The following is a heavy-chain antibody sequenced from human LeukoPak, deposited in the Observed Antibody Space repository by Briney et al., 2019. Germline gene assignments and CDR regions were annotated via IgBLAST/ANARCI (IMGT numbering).Heavy chain of an antibody. CDR1: GYTFTSYD. Sequence: ASVKVSCKASGYTFTSYDINWVRQATGQGLEWMGWMNPNSGNTGYAQKFQGGVTMTRNTSISTAYMELSSLRSEDTAVYYCARMARDDFDWLLGDYMDVWGKGTTVTVSS. J-gene: IGHJ6*03. CDR3: ARMARDDFDWLLGDYMDV. D-gene: IGHD3-9*01. CDR2: MNPNSGNT. V-gene: IGHV1-8*01.